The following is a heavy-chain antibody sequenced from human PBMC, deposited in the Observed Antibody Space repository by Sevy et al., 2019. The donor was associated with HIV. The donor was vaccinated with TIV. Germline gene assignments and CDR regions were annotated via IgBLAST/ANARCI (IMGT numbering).Heavy chain of an antibody. CDR3: AKDCGDIVVVPAAIRGFDP. V-gene: IGHV3-30*18. D-gene: IGHD2-2*02. CDR2: ISYDGSNK. CDR1: GFTFSSYG. J-gene: IGHJ5*02. Sequence: GGSLRLSCAASGFTFSSYGMHWVRQAPGKGLEWVAVISYDGSNKYYADSVKGRFTISRDNSKNTLYLQMNSLRAEDTAVYYCAKDCGDIVVVPAAIRGFDPWGQGTLVTVSS.